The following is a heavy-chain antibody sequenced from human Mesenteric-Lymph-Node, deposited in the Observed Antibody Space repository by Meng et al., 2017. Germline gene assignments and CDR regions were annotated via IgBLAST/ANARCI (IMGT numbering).Heavy chain of an antibody. CDR2: IDWDDDK. J-gene: IGHJ4*02. CDR3: SHSTGTTKLYY. CDR1: GFSLNTSGMC. Sequence: SGPTLVKPTQTLTLTCSFPGFSLNTSGMCASWIRQPPGKALEWLERIDWDDDKFYSTSLKTRLTISKDTSKNQVVLTMTNMDPVDTATYYCSHSTGTTKLYYWGQGTLVTVSS. V-gene: IGHV2-70*12. D-gene: IGHD1-1*01.